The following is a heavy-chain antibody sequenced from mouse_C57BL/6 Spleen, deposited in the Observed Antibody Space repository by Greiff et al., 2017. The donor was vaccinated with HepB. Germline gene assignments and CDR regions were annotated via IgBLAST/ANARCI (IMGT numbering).Heavy chain of an antibody. V-gene: IGHV3-1*01. D-gene: IGHD2-1*01. Sequence: EVKLVESGPGMVKPSQSLSLTCTVTGYSITSGYDWHWIRHFPGNKLEWMGYISYSGSTNYNPSLKSRISITHDTSKNHFFLKLNSVTTEDTATYYCARAEVYFYFDYWGQGTTLTVSS. J-gene: IGHJ2*01. CDR2: ISYSGST. CDR1: GYSITSGYD. CDR3: ARAEVYFYFDY.